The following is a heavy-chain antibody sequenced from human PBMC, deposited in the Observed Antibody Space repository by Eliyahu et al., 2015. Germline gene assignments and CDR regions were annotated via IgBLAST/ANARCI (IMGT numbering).Heavy chain of an antibody. CDR1: GFTFXYYY. D-gene: IGHD1-14*01. CDR3: ARERTHVTPFDY. V-gene: IGHV3-11*01. CDR2: ISSSGSTI. Sequence: QVQLVESGGGLVKPGGSLRLSCAAXGFTFXYYYXXWXRPXPGKGREWVSYISSSGSTIYYADSVKGRFTISRDNAKNSLYLQMNSLRAEDTAVYYCARERTHVTPFDYWGQGTLVTVSS. J-gene: IGHJ4*02.